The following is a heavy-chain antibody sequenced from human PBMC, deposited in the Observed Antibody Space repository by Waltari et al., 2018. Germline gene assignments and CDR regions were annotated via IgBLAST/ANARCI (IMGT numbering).Heavy chain of an antibody. CDR3: GRSDVAIPGDN. D-gene: IGHD2-2*02. J-gene: IGHJ4*02. Sequence: EVKLVESGGSQVQPGGSLILPCEGSGFRRCRYWISWVRQAPGKGPEWVANIKGDESERYYLDSVKGRFSISRDNAANTVYLRMNYLRSEDAAIYYCGRSDVAIPGDNWGQGTQVIVSS. CDR1: GFRRCRYW. CDR2: IKGDESER. V-gene: IGHV3-7*03.